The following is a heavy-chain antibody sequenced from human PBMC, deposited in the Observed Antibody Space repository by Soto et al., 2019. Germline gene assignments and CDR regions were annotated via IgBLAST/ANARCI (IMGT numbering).Heavy chain of an antibody. CDR3: AHVFTSLAPFDS. V-gene: IGHV2-5*02. Sequence: QITLKESGPTLVKPTQTLTLTCTFSGFSLSTSGVGVGWIRQPPGKALEWLGFIYWDEDKRYSPSLKSRLTITKDTSKSQVVLTMTNMDPVDTPTYYCAHVFTSLAPFDSWGQGPLVTVSA. CDR2: IYWDEDK. J-gene: IGHJ4*02. D-gene: IGHD3-10*02. CDR1: GFSLSTSGVG.